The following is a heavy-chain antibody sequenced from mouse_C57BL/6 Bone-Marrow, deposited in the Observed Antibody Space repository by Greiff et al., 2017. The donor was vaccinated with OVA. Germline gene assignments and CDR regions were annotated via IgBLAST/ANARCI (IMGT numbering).Heavy chain of an antibody. D-gene: IGHD1-1*01. CDR1: GYTFTDYN. CDR2: INPNNGGT. Sequence: EVQLQQSGPELVKPGASVKMSCKASGYTFTDYNMHWVKQSHGKSLEWIGYINPNNGGTSYNQKFKGKATLTVNKSSSTAYMERRSLTSEDAAVYYCAREYYYGSSRYFDVWGTGTTVTVSS. J-gene: IGHJ1*03. V-gene: IGHV1-22*01. CDR3: AREYYYGSSRYFDV.